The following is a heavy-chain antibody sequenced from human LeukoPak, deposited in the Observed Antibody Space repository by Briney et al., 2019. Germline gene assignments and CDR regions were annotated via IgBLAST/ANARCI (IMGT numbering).Heavy chain of an antibody. J-gene: IGHJ4*02. CDR2: IKPDGSEK. CDR3: ASHSSGWFG. Sequence: PGGSLRLSCATSGFTFNSYWMSWVRQAPGKGLEWVANIKPDGSEKYYVASVTGRFTISRDNAKNSLYLQMNSLRADDMAVYYCASHSSGWFGWGQGTLVTVSS. D-gene: IGHD6-19*01. V-gene: IGHV3-7*01. CDR1: GFTFNSYW.